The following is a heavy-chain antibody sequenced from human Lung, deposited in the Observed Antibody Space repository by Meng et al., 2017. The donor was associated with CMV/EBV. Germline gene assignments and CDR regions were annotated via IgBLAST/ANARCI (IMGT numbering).Heavy chain of an antibody. Sequence: GESXKISCAASGFRFDDYGMHWVRQTPGKGLEWVAFIRHDGTNKFYGDSVKGRFTISRDNSKNTVYLQMNSLRPEETAVYYCAKDLLLFGGPNAYFDQWGQGTLVTVSS. V-gene: IGHV3-30*02. CDR1: GFRFDDYG. CDR3: AKDLLLFGGPNAYFDQ. J-gene: IGHJ4*02. CDR2: IRHDGTNK. D-gene: IGHD3-16*01.